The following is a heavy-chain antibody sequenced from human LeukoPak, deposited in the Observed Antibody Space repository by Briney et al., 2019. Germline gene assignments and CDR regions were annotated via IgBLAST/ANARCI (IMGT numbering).Heavy chain of an antibody. CDR3: ARLQGWDTIFRVVTPPHPYYFDY. V-gene: IGHV5-51*01. CDR2: IYPGDSDT. D-gene: IGHD3-3*01. CDR1: GYSFTSYW. Sequence: GESLKISCKGSGYSFTSYWIGWVRQMPGKGLEWMGIIYPGDSDTRYSPSFQGQVTISADKSISTAYLQWSSLKASDTAMYYCARLQGWDTIFRVVTPPHPYYFDYWGQGTLVTVSS. J-gene: IGHJ4*02.